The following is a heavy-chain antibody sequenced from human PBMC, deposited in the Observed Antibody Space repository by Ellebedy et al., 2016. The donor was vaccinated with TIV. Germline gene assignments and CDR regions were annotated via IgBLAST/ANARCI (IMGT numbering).Heavy chain of an antibody. CDR1: GFMFDKHG. J-gene: IGHJ4*02. D-gene: IGHD2-8*02. CDR3: ARDPMGAGGDYFDY. V-gene: IGHV3-30*03. Sequence: PGGSLRLSCAASGFMFDKHGMHWVRQVPGKGLEWLATISYDGTKRDYEDFVKGRFTISRDKSKNTLYLQMNSLRVEDTAVYYCARDPMGAGGDYFDYWGQGTLVPVSS. CDR2: ISYDGTKR.